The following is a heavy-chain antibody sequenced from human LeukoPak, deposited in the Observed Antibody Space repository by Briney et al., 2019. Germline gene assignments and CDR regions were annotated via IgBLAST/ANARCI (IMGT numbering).Heavy chain of an antibody. V-gene: IGHV3-30*02. CDR3: VRDGGTIYPRGLFDS. D-gene: IGHD3-16*01. J-gene: IGHJ4*02. Sequence: QTGGSLRLSCAASGFTFSSYGMHWVRQAPGKGLEWVAFIRYDGSNKYYADSVKGRFTISRDNSKNTLYLQMNNMNSEDTALYYCVRDGGTIYPRGLFDSWGQGTLVTVSS. CDR2: IRYDGSNK. CDR1: GFTFSSYG.